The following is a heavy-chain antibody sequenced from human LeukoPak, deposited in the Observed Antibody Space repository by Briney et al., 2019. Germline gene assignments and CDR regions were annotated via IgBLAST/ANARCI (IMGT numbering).Heavy chain of an antibody. Sequence: PGRSLRLSCAASGFTFSSYEMNWVRQAPGKGLEWVSYISSSGSTIYYADSVKGRFTISRDNAKNSLYLQMNSLRAEDTAVYYCARSDYYDSNFGIWGQGTMVTVSS. J-gene: IGHJ3*02. CDR2: ISSSGSTI. V-gene: IGHV3-48*03. CDR3: ARSDYYDSNFGI. CDR1: GFTFSSYE. D-gene: IGHD3-22*01.